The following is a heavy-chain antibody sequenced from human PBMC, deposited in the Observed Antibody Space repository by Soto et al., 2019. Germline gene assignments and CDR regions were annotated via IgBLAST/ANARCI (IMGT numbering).Heavy chain of an antibody. CDR1: GGTFSSYA. V-gene: IGHV1-69*01. CDR2: IIPIFGPA. D-gene: IGHD6-19*01. Sequence: QVQLVQSGAEVKKPGSSVKVSCKASGGTFSSYAISWVRQAPGQGLEWRGGIIPIFGPANYGQKYRGRVTINADETTSTAYGEMGGLRPEDTGVYYWAGGGSGWYNYWGQGTLVTVSS. CDR3: AGGGSGWYNY. J-gene: IGHJ4*02.